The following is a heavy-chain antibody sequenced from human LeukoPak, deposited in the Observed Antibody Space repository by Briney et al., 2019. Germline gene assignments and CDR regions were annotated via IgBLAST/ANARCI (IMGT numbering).Heavy chain of an antibody. V-gene: IGHV3-23*01. CDR1: GFTFSNYA. J-gene: IGHJ6*03. Sequence: PGGSLRLSCAASGFTFSNYAMSWVRQAPGKGLEWVSAISGSGAYTYYADSVKGRLTISRDNSKNTLYLQMNTLRVEDTAVYYCAKALPFFHGSGRNYYYYMDVWGKGTTVTVSS. CDR3: AKALPFFHGSGRNYYYYMDV. D-gene: IGHD3-10*01. CDR2: ISGSGAYT.